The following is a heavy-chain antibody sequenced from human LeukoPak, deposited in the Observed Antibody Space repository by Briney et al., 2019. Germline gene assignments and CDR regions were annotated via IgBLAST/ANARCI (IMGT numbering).Heavy chain of an antibody. CDR1: GFTFSSYW. J-gene: IGHJ4*02. V-gene: IGHV3-7*01. CDR2: IKQDGSEK. CDR3: ASEPYGKQQPGGGDY. Sequence: PGGSLRLSCAASGFTFSSYWMSWVRQAPGKGLEWVANIKQDGSEKYYVDSVKGRFTISRDNAKNSPYLQMNSLRAEDTAVYYWASEPYGKQQPGGGDYWGQGTLVTVSS. D-gene: IGHD6-13*01.